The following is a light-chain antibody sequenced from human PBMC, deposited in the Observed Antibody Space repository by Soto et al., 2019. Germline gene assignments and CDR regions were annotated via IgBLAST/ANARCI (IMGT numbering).Light chain of an antibody. V-gene: IGLV2-14*01. CDR3: SSITGSSTPVV. CDR1: SSDVGGYNY. Sequence: QSVLTQPPSASGSPGQSVTISCTGTSSDVGGYNYVSWYQQYPGKAPKLLIYEVSHRPSGVSSRFSGSKSGNVASLTISGLQTEDEADYYCSSITGSSTPVVFGGGTKVTVL. J-gene: IGLJ2*01. CDR2: EVS.